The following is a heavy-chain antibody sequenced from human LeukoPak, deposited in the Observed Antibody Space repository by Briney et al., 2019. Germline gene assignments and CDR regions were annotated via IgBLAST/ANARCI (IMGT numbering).Heavy chain of an antibody. CDR3: ANYGVVLATYGSPSPFVY. J-gene: IGHJ4*02. D-gene: IGHD3-16*01. Sequence: SETLSLTCTVSGGSISGYYWSWVRQSPEKGLESIGFIYSTGSTSYNPSLKSRVTISIDTSQNQFSLRLTSVTAADTAVYYCANYGVVLATYGSPSPFVYWGQGTLVTVSS. CDR2: IYSTGST. V-gene: IGHV4-59*01. CDR1: GGSISGYY.